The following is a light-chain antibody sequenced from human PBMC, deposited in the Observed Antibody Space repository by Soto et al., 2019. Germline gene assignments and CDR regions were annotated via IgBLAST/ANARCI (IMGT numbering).Light chain of an antibody. Sequence: QSVLTQPPSVSGAPGQRVTISCAGSSFNIGAGYDVHWYQQLPGAAPKLLIYDNTNRPSGVPDRFSGSKSGASASLAITGLQAEDEGDYYCQSYDRTLSARYVFGTGTKVTVL. V-gene: IGLV1-40*01. CDR1: SFNIGAGYD. J-gene: IGLJ1*01. CDR2: DNT. CDR3: QSYDRTLSARYV.